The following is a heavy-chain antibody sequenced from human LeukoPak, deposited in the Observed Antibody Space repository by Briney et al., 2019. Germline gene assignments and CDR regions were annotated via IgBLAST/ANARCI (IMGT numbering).Heavy chain of an antibody. D-gene: IGHD4-17*01. J-gene: IGHJ4*02. V-gene: IGHV3-30*02. CDR1: GFTFSSYG. CDR3: ARVDDYGDYYFDY. Sequence: GSLRLSCAASGFTFSSYGMRWVRQAPGKGLEWVAFIRYDGSNKYYADSVKGRFTISRDNSKNTLYLQMNSLRAEDTAVYYCARVDDYGDYYFDYWGQGTLVTVSS. CDR2: IRYDGSNK.